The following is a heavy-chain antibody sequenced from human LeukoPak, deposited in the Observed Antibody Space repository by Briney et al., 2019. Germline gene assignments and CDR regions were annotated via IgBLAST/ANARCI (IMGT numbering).Heavy chain of an antibody. Sequence: PSETLSLTCAVSGGSISSSNWWSWVRQPPGKGLEWIGEIYHSGSTNYNPSLKSRVTISVDKSKNQFSLKLSSVTAADTAVYYCARVVSLFNYYDSSGYLGTFDYWGQGTLVTVSS. J-gene: IGHJ4*02. CDR2: IYHSGST. V-gene: IGHV4-4*02. CDR1: GGSISSSNW. CDR3: ARVVSLFNYYDSSGYLGTFDY. D-gene: IGHD3-22*01.